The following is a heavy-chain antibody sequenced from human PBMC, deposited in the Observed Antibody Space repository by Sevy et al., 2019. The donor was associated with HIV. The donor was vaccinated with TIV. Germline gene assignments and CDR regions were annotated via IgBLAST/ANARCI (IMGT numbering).Heavy chain of an antibody. CDR2: IYYSGST. CDR1: GGSISSYY. D-gene: IGHD2-15*01. J-gene: IGHJ5*02. CDR3: ARDFDPMHCSGGSCYGPQGWFDP. Sequence: SETLSLTCTVSGGSISSYYWSWIRQPPGKGLEGIGYIYYSGSTNYNPSLKSRVTISVDTSKNQFSLKLSSVTAADTAVYYCARDFDPMHCSGGSCYGPQGWFDPWGQGTLVTVSS. V-gene: IGHV4-59*13.